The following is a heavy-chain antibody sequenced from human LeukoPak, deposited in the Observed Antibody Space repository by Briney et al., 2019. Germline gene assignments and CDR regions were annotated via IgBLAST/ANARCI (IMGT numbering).Heavy chain of an antibody. J-gene: IGHJ4*02. CDR3: ARQYEF. Sequence: SETLSLTCTVSGASIISGNYFWGWVRQPPGKRLEWIGSWHHSGITDYNPSLKSRVTIVADTSKDQFSLKLASVAAADSAVYFCARQYEFWGQGTLVTVSS. CDR1: GASIISGNYF. V-gene: IGHV4-39*01. CDR2: WHHSGIT. D-gene: IGHD3-10*01.